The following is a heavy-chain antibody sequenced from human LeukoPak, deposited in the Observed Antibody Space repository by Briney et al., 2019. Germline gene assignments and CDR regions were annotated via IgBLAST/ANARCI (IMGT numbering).Heavy chain of an antibody. V-gene: IGHV1-2*02. D-gene: IGHD3-3*01. CDR3: ARDSTPTIFGVVIDYYYYYMDV. Sequence: ASVKVSCKASGYTFTGYYMHWVRQAPGQGLEWMGWINPNSGGTNYAQKFQGRVTMTRDTSISTAYMELSRLRSDDTAVYYCARDSTPTIFGVVIDYYYYYMDVWGKGTTVTVSS. CDR2: INPNSGGT. CDR1: GYTFTGYY. J-gene: IGHJ6*03.